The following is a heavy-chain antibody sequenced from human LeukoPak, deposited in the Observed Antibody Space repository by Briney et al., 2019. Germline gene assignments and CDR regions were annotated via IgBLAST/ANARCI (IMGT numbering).Heavy chain of an antibody. CDR1: GYTFTSYG. CDR3: AWDGGNLIGRVYFQH. Sequence: ASVKVSCKASGYTFTSYGISWVRQAPGQGLEWMGWISAYNGNTNYAQKLQGRVTMTTDTSTSTAYMELGSLRSDDTAVYYCAWDGGNLIGRVYFQHWGQGTLVTVSS. CDR2: ISAYNGNT. V-gene: IGHV1-18*01. D-gene: IGHD4-23*01. J-gene: IGHJ1*01.